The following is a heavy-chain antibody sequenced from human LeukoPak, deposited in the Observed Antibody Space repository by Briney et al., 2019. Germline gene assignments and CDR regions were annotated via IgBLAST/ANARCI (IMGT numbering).Heavy chain of an antibody. J-gene: IGHJ3*02. Sequence: SETLSLTCTVSGGFISSYYWSWIRQPPGKGLEWIGYIYYSGSTNYNPSLKSRVTISVDTSKNQFSLKLSSVTAADTAVYYCARSFSSSAAFDIWGQGTMVTVSS. CDR3: ARSFSSSAAFDI. CDR2: IYYSGST. D-gene: IGHD6-6*01. V-gene: IGHV4-59*01. CDR1: GGFISSYY.